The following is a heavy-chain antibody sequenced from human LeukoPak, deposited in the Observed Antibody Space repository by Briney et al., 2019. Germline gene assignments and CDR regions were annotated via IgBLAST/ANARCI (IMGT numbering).Heavy chain of an antibody. Sequence: GESLKISCKGSGYSFTSYWIGWVRQMPGKGLEWMGIIYPGDSDTRYSPSFQGQVTISADKSISTAYLQWSSLKASDTAMYYCARPLKYYDILTGYHNIFDYWGQGTLVTVSS. CDR2: IYPGDSDT. D-gene: IGHD3-9*01. V-gene: IGHV5-51*01. J-gene: IGHJ4*02. CDR1: GYSFTSYW. CDR3: ARPLKYYDILTGYHNIFDY.